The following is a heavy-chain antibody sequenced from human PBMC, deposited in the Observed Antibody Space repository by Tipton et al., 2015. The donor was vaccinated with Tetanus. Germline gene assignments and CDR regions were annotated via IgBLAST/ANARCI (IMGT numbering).Heavy chain of an antibody. J-gene: IGHJ6*02. V-gene: IGHV4-31*03. Sequence: TLSITRTVSGGSISSGGYYWSWIRQHPGKGLEWIGYIYYSGSIYYNPSLKSRVTISVDTSKNQFSLKLSSVTAADTAVYYCARSALVQQLFLDGIDVWGQGTTVTVSS. CDR3: ARSALVQQLFLDGIDV. CDR2: IYYSGSI. D-gene: IGHD6-13*01. CDR1: GGSISSGGYY.